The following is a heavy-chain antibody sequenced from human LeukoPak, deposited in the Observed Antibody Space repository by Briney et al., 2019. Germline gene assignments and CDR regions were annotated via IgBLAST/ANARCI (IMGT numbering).Heavy chain of an antibody. J-gene: IGHJ4*02. D-gene: IGHD4-23*01. CDR1: GGSISSYY. CDR3: ARTHYGGNRAGSTAY. CDR2: IYYSGST. V-gene: IGHV4-59*01. Sequence: SETLSLTCTVSGGSISSYYWSWIRQPPGKGLEWIGYIYYSGSTNYNPSLKSRVTISVDTSKNQFSLKLSSVTAADTAVYYCARTHYGGNRAGSTAYWGQGTLVTISS.